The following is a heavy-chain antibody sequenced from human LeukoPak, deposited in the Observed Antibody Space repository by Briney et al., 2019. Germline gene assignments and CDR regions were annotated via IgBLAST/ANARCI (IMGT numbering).Heavy chain of an antibody. D-gene: IGHD2-2*01. CDR3: ARAQDGLVPAADYFDY. V-gene: IGHV4-61*02. J-gene: IGHJ4*02. CDR1: GGSISSGSYY. Sequence: SETLSLTCTVSGGSISSGSYYWSGIRQPAGKGLEWIGRIYTSGSTNYNPSLKSRVTISVDTSKNQFSLKLSSVTAADTAVCYCARAQDGLVPAADYFDYWGQGTLVTVSS. CDR2: IYTSGST.